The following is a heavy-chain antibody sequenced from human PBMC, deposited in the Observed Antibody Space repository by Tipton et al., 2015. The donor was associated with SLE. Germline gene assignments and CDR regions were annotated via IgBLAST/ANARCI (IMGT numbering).Heavy chain of an antibody. CDR1: GGSFSGYY. CDR2: LNHGGST. D-gene: IGHD4-17*01. CDR3: ARGGNTVIKY. J-gene: IGHJ4*02. Sequence: TLSLTCVVYGGSFSGYYWSWIRQPPGKGLEWVGELNHGGSTSYNPSLKSRVTISIDTSKNQFSLRLRSVTAADTAVYYCARGGNTVIKYWGQGTLVTVSS. V-gene: IGHV4-34*01.